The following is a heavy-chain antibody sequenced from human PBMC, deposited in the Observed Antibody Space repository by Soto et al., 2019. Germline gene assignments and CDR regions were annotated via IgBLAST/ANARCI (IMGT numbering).Heavy chain of an antibody. CDR3: ATVTGYCDSTSCYRGGYYYYGMDV. CDR2: IAFDGSNK. Sequence: QVQLVESGGGVVQPGRSLRLSCAASGFTFSSYGMHWVRQAPGKGLEWVAVIAFDGSNKYYADAVKGRFTISRDNAKNTLYLQMNSLRAEDTAVYYCATVTGYCDSTSCYRGGYYYYGMDVWGQGTTVTVSS. D-gene: IGHD2-2*02. J-gene: IGHJ6*02. CDR1: GFTFSSYG. V-gene: IGHV3-30*03.